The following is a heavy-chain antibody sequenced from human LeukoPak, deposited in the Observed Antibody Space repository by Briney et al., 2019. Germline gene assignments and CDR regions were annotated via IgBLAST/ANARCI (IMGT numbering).Heavy chain of an antibody. J-gene: IGHJ6*03. D-gene: IGHD6-6*01. CDR1: GGSISSGDYY. V-gene: IGHV4-30-4*08. Sequence: SETLSLTCTVSGGSISSGDYYWSWIRQPPGKGLEWIGYIYYSGSTYYNPSLKSRVTISVGTSKNQFSLKLSSVTAADTAVYYCARETYGEQLGEYYYYMDVWGKGTTVTVSS. CDR3: ARETYGEQLGEYYYYMDV. CDR2: IYYSGST.